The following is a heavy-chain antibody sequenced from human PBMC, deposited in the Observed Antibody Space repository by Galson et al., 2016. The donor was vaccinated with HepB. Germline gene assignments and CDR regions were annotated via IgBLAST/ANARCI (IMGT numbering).Heavy chain of an antibody. CDR1: GFTFSTYS. Sequence: SLRLSCAASGFTFSTYSMNWVRQAPGKGLEWVSSISSNRGYIYYADSVKGRFTISRDNSKNTLFLQMNSLRAEDTAVYYCAKTLYGGNSDWGQGTLVTVSS. CDR3: AKTLYGGNSD. J-gene: IGHJ4*02. D-gene: IGHD4-23*01. CDR2: ISSNRGYI. V-gene: IGHV3-21*04.